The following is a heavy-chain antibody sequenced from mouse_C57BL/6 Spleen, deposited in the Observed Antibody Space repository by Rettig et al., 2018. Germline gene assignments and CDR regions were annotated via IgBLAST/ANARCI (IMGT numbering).Heavy chain of an antibody. D-gene: IGHD2-5*01. CDR3: ARDSNYWYFDV. CDR2: IYPGSGNT. J-gene: IGHJ1*03. V-gene: IGHV1-66*01. Sequence: GQGLEWIGWIYPGSGNTKYNEKFKGKATLTADTSSSTAYMQLSSLTSEDSAVYYCARDSNYWYFDVWGTGTTVTVSS.